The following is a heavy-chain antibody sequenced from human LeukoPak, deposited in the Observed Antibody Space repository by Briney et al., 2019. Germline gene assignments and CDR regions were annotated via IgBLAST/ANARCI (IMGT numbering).Heavy chain of an antibody. J-gene: IGHJ4*02. CDR1: GGSISSYY. CDR2: IYTSGST. Sequence: SETLSLTCTVSGGSISSYYWSWIRQPAGKGLDWIGRIYTSGSTNYNPSLKSRVTMSVDTSKNQFSLKLSSVTAADTAVYYCARGSLRLGEFSFDYWGQGTLVTVSS. V-gene: IGHV4-4*07. D-gene: IGHD3-16*01. CDR3: ARGSLRLGEFSFDY.